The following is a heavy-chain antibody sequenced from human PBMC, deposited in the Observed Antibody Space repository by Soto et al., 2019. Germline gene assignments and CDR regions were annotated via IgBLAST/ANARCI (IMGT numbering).Heavy chain of an antibody. J-gene: IGHJ6*02. D-gene: IGHD2-2*01. V-gene: IGHV1-69*01. Sequence: QVQLVQSGAEVKKPGSSVKVSCKASGGTFSSYAISWARQAPGQGLEWMGGIIPISGTANYAQKFQGRVTITADESTSTAYMKLSSLRSEDTAVYYCARSQGSSTSLEIYYYYYYGMDVWGQGTTVTVSS. CDR1: GGTFSSYA. CDR2: IIPISGTA. CDR3: ARSQGSSTSLEIYYYYYYGMDV.